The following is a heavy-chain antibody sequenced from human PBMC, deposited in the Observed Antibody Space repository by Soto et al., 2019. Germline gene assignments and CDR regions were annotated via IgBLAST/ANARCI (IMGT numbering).Heavy chain of an antibody. CDR2: ISGGGDTT. Sequence: EVQLLESGGGLVQPGGSLRLSCAASGFTFNNYAMTWVRQAPGKGLEWVSDISGGGDTTSYADSVKGRFTVSRDGSKNTLYLQMSSLRAEDTALYYCAKGRGGSGSLTPRVDFWGLGTLVTVSS. D-gene: IGHD3-10*01. J-gene: IGHJ4*02. V-gene: IGHV3-23*01. CDR1: GFTFNNYA. CDR3: AKGRGGSGSLTPRVDF.